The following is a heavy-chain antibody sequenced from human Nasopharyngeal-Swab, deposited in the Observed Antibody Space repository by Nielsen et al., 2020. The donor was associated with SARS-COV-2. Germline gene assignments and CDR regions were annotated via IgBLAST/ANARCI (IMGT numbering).Heavy chain of an antibody. D-gene: IGHD2-2*01. CDR3: ARLPYSSTSYYALDS. J-gene: IGHJ5*01. Sequence: RQMPGKGLQWMGRIDPSDSYTKYSPSFEGHVTFAADKSIGTVYLQWSSLRASDTAMYYCARLPYSSTSYYALDSWGQGTLVTVSS. CDR2: IDPSDSYT. V-gene: IGHV5-10-1*01.